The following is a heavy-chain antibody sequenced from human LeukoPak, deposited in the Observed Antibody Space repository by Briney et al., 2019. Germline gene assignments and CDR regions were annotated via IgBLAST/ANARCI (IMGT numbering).Heavy chain of an antibody. V-gene: IGHV3-13*01. CDR2: ICTAGDT. CDR3: ARGYYYDSSGYQKDAFDI. CDR1: GFTFSSYD. J-gene: IGHJ3*02. Sequence: PGGSLRLSCAASGFTFSSYDMHWVRQATGKGLEWVSAICTAGDTYYPGSVKGRFTISRENAKNSLYLQMNSLRAGDTAVYYCARGYYYDSSGYQKDAFDIWGQGTMVTVSS. D-gene: IGHD3-22*01.